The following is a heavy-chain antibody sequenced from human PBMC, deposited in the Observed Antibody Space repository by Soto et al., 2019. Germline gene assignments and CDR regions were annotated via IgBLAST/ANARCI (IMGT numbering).Heavy chain of an antibody. CDR2: IIPIFGTA. CDR3: AREGYYYDSSGYHPNYFDY. Sequence: QVQLVQSGAEVKKPGSSVKVSCKASGGTFSSYAISWVRQAPGQGLEWMGGIIPIFGTANYAQKFQGRVTITADESTSTAYMELSSLRAEDTGVYYCAREGYYYDSSGYHPNYFDYWGQGTLGTVSS. D-gene: IGHD3-22*01. J-gene: IGHJ4*02. V-gene: IGHV1-69*01. CDR1: GGTFSSYA.